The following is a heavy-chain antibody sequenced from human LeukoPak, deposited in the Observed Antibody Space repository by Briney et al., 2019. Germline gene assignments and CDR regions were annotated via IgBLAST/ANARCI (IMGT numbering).Heavy chain of an antibody. CDR1: GGSISSYY. V-gene: IGHV4-59*08. CDR2: IYYSGST. J-gene: IGHJ4*02. CDR3: ARQVGSGWSPGNFDY. Sequence: KPSETLSLTCTVSGGSISSYYWSWIRQPPGKGLEWIGYIYYSGSTNYNPSLKSRVTISVDTSKNQFSLKLSSVTAADTAVYYCARQVGSGWSPGNFDYWGQGTLVTVSS. D-gene: IGHD6-19*01.